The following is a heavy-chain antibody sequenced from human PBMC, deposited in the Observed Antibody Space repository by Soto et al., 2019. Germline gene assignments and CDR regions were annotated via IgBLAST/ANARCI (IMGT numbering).Heavy chain of an antibody. V-gene: IGHV3-23*01. CDR2: ISGSGGST. D-gene: IGHD3-3*01. Sequence: XSLRICYAAYGFTFSSSAVRWVRQAPGKGLEWVSAISGSGGSTYYADSVKGRFTISRDNSKDTLYLQMNSLRAEDTAVYYCATLFGVVISYWGQGTLVTVSS. CDR1: GFTFSSSA. CDR3: ATLFGVVISY. J-gene: IGHJ4*02.